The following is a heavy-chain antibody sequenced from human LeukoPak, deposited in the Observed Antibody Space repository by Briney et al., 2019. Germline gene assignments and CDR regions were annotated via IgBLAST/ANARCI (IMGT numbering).Heavy chain of an antibody. CDR3: ARQIDGTHCFDH. Sequence: SETLSLTCTVSGGSISSSSYYWGWIRQPPGKGLEWIGTIYYSGSTYYNPSLKSRVTISVDTPNNQFSLKLTSVTAADTAVYYCARQIDGTHCFDHWGQGALVIVSS. CDR1: GGSISSSSYY. V-gene: IGHV4-39*01. CDR2: IYYSGST. D-gene: IGHD1-26*01. J-gene: IGHJ4*02.